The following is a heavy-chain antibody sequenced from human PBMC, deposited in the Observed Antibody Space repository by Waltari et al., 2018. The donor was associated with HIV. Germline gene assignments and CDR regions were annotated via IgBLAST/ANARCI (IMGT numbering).Heavy chain of an antibody. CDR2: IYYSGTT. J-gene: IGHJ4*02. D-gene: IGHD4-17*01. V-gene: IGHV4-59*01. Sequence: QVQLQESGPGLVKPSETLSLTCNVPGGSISSYYWSWLRQAPGKGLEWIGYIYYSGTTNYKPSLKSRVTISLDTSKNQFSLKLSSVTAADTAVYYCARRKGYGDYGGGFYFDYWGQGTLVTVSS. CDR1: GGSISSYY. CDR3: ARRKGYGDYGGGFYFDY.